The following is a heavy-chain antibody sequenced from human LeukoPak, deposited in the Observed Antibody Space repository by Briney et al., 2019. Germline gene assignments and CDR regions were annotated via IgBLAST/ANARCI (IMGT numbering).Heavy chain of an antibody. J-gene: IGHJ4*02. V-gene: IGHV3-23*01. CDR2: ISPSGDIT. Sequence: PGGSLRLSCAASGFIFRSHGMNWVRQAPGKGLEWVSGISPSGDITYYADSVKGRFTISRDNSKNTLYLQMNSLRAEDTAVYYCAKASAMIVVVSKHFDYWGQGTLVTVSS. D-gene: IGHD3-22*01. CDR3: AKASAMIVVVSKHFDY. CDR1: GFIFRSHG.